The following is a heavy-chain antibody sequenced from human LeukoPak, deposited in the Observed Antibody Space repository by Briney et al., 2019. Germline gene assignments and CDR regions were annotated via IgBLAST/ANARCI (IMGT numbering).Heavy chain of an antibody. CDR1: GGSISPYY. CDR3: SRGSGRHFPFEY. D-gene: IGHD1-26*01. Sequence: NPSETLSLTCTVSGGSISPYYWSWIRQPPGKGLEWIGYIYYSGSTNYNPSLKTRVTMSVDKSKNQFSLSLTSVTAADTAVYYCSRGSGRHFPFEYWGLGTLVTVSS. V-gene: IGHV4-59*12. J-gene: IGHJ4*02. CDR2: IYYSGST.